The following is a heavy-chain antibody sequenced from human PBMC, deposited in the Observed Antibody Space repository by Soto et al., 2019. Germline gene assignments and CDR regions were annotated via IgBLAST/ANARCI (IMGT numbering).Heavy chain of an antibody. J-gene: IGHJ6*02. Sequence: LRLSCAASGFPFSSYAMSWVRQAPGKGLEWVSAISGSGGSTYYADSVKGRFTIPRDNSKNTLYLQMNSLRAEDTAVYYCAKDRRGWLRPYYYYGMDVWGQGTTVTVSS. V-gene: IGHV3-23*01. D-gene: IGHD5-12*01. CDR2: ISGSGGST. CDR3: AKDRRGWLRPYYYYGMDV. CDR1: GFPFSSYA.